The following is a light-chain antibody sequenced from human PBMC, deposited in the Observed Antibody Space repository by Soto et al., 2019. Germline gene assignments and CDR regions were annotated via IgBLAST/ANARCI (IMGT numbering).Light chain of an antibody. J-gene: IGKJ1*01. CDR1: QSISTY. Sequence: DIQMTQSPSSLSASVGDRVTITCRASQSISTYLNWYQQKPGKAPKLLIYAASSLQSGVPSRFSGSGSETDFTLTISSLQPEDFATYSCRQSYSTTWTFGQGTKVDTK. CDR3: RQSYSTTWT. CDR2: AAS. V-gene: IGKV1-39*01.